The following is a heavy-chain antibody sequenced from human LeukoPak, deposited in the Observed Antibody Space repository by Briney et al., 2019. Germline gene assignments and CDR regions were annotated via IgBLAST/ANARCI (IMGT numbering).Heavy chain of an antibody. CDR1: GFTFSDYG. V-gene: IGHV3-30*18. D-gene: IGHD2-2*01. Sequence: GRSLRLSCAASGFTFSDYGMHWVRQAPGKGLEWVAVISYDGSNKYYADSVKGRFTLSRDNSKNTLYLQMNRLRTEDTAVYYCAKVKTSSFYSFDNWGQGTLVTVSS. CDR3: AKVKTSSFYSFDN. J-gene: IGHJ4*02. CDR2: ISYDGSNK.